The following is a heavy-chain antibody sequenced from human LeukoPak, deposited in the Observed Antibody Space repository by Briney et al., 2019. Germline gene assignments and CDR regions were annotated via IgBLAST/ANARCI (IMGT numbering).Heavy chain of an antibody. CDR2: ISGTGGST. Sequence: GGSLRLSCAASGFTFNSYTVNWVRQAPGKGLEWVSGISGTGGSTYYAGSVKGRFTISRDNSKNTLYLQMSSLRADDTAVYYCAKGLPTSRRFARFDYWGQGTLVTVSS. V-gene: IGHV3-23*01. J-gene: IGHJ4*02. CDR1: GFTFNSYT. D-gene: IGHD3-3*01. CDR3: AKGLPTSRRFARFDY.